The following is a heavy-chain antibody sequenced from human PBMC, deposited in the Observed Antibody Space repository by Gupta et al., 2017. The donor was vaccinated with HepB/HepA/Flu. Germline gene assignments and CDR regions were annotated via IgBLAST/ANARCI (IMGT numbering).Heavy chain of an antibody. CDR1: GGSFSSSS. CDR2: IIPILGIA. Sequence: QVQLVQSGDEVKKPGSSVKVSCKASGGSFSSSSISWVRQAPVQGLEWMGRIIPILGIANYAQKFQGRVTITADKSTSTAYMELSSLRSEDTAVYYCATLCSSTSCYYDYYYYGMDVWGQGTTVTVSS. V-gene: IGHV1-69*04. D-gene: IGHD2-2*01. CDR3: ATLCSSTSCYYDYYYYGMDV. J-gene: IGHJ6*02.